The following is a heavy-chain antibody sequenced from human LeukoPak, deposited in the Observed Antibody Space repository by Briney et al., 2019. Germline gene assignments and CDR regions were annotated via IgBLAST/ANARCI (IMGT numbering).Heavy chain of an antibody. J-gene: IGHJ4*02. V-gene: IGHV4-39*01. CDR1: GGSISSRSYY. CDR2: IYYSGST. Sequence: SETLSLTCTVSGGSISSRSYYWGWIRRPPGKGLEWIANIYYSGSTYYNPSLKSRVTISVDTSKNQFSLKVNSVTAADTAVYYCASHPYSSGWYVDYWGQGTLVTVSS. CDR3: ASHPYSSGWYVDY. D-gene: IGHD6-19*01.